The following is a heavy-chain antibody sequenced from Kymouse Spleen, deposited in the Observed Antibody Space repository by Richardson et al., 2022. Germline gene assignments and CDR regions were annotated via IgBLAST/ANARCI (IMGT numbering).Heavy chain of an antibody. D-gene: IGHD1-1*01. CDR3: ARDNWTYFDY. J-gene: IGHJ4*02. V-gene: IGHV4-34*01. CDR1: GGSFSGYY. Sequence: QVQLQQWGAGLLKPSETLSLTCAVYGGSFSGYYWSWIRQPPGKGLEWIGEINHSGSTNYNPSLKSRVTISVDTSKNQFSLKLSSVTAADTAVYYCARDNWTYFDYWGQGTLVTVSS. CDR2: INHSGST.